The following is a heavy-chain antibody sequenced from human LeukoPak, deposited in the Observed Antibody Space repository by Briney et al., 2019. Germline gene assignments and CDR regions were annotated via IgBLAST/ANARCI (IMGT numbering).Heavy chain of an antibody. CDR1: GFTFRNYG. D-gene: IGHD6-6*01. Sequence: GGSLRLSCAASGFTFRNYGLSWVRQAPGKRLEWVSYISSDGGNINYADSMKGRFIISRDNAKNSLYLQMNSLRAEDTAVYYCARDYQSSSAGACGYWGQGTLVTVSS. J-gene: IGHJ4*02. V-gene: IGHV3-48*01. CDR3: ARDYQSSSAGACGY. CDR2: ISSDGGNI.